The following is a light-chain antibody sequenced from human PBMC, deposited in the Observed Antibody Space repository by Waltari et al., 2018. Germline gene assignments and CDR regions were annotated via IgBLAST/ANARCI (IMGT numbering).Light chain of an antibody. CDR2: SNN. J-gene: IGLJ2*01. CDR1: WSNIGTNV. Sequence: QSLLTQPPSASGTPGQTVTISCSGSWSNIGTNVVSWYQQLPGTAPKLLIHSNNTPPSGGPDRFSCSKSGTSASLAISGLQSADEADYYCSAWDDSLNGHVIFGGGTKLTVL. CDR3: SAWDDSLNGHVI. V-gene: IGLV1-44*01.